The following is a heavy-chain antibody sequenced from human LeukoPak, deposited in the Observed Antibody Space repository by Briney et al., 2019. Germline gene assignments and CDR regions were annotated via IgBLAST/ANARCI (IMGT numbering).Heavy chain of an antibody. Sequence: GASVKVSCKASGYTFTNYDINWVRQAPGQGLEWMGWINTNTGNPTYAQGFTGRFVFSLDTSVSTAYLQISSLKADDTAVYYCARANLWFGELGWIDPWGQGTQVTVSS. J-gene: IGHJ5*02. CDR2: INTNTGNP. CDR3: ARANLWFGELGWIDP. D-gene: IGHD3-10*01. CDR1: GYTFTNYD. V-gene: IGHV7-4-1*02.